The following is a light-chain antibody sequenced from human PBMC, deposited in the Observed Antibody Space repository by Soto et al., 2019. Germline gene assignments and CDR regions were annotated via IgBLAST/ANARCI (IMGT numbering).Light chain of an antibody. Sequence: EIVLTQSPATLSLSPGERATLSCRASQSVSNYLAWYQQKPGQAPRLLIYDASNRATGTTARFSGGVSGTDFTIAIISLVSDEFAVYCCQQRSNRPRTFGQGNKLELK. V-gene: IGKV3-11*01. CDR3: QQRSNRPRT. CDR1: QSVSNY. CDR2: DAS. J-gene: IGKJ2*01.